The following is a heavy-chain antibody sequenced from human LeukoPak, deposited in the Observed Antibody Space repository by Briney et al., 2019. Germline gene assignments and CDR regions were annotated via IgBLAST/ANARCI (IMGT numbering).Heavy chain of an antibody. V-gene: IGHV5-51*01. CDR2: IYPGDSDI. D-gene: IGHD6-13*01. J-gene: IGHJ4*02. CDR3: ARLGPDTSSWYPFAY. CDR1: GYSFNRYW. Sequence: GESLKISCKRSGYSFNRYWIGWVRQMPGKGLEWMGIIYPGDSDIRYSPSFQGQVTISADKSISTAYLQWSSLKASDTTMYYCARLGPDTSSWYPFAYWGQGNLVTVSS.